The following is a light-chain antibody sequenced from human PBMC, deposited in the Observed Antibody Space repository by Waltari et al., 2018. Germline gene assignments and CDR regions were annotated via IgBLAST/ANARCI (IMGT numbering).Light chain of an antibody. CDR2: EVI. CDR3: CSYAGSGTYV. CDR1: TTDVGHYNL. J-gene: IGLJ1*01. V-gene: IGLV2-23*02. Sequence: QSALTQPASVSGTPGQSITISCTGTTTDVGHYNLVSWYQQHPGKAPKLMIGEVIKRPSGVSDRFSGSKSGNTASLTISGLQAEDEADYYCCSYAGSGTYVFGTGTKVTVL.